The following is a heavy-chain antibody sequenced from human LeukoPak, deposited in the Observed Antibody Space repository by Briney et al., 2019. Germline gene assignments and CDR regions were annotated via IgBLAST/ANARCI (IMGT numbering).Heavy chain of an antibody. D-gene: IGHD3-22*01. CDR1: GGSISSSSYY. CDR2: IHYSGST. CDR3: ARGYDGSGYYYRNWYFDL. J-gene: IGHJ2*01. V-gene: IGHV4-39*07. Sequence: SETLSLTCTVSGGSISSSSYYWAWIRQPPGKGLEWIGSIHYSGSTYYNPSLQSRVTISVDTSKNQFSLKLSSVTAADTAVYYCARGYDGSGYYYRNWYFDLWGRGTLVTVSS.